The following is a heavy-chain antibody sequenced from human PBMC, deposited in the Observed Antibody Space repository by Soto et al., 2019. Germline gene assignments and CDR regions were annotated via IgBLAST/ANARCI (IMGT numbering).Heavy chain of an antibody. J-gene: IGHJ6*02. CDR3: ARDLGCSGGSCFPPPYSGSSYSYYGMDV. CDR1: GGTFSSYT. Sequence: VKVSCKASGGTFSSYTISWVRQAPGQGLEWMGRIIPILGIANYAQKFQGRVTITADKSTSTAYMELSSLRSEDTAVYYCARDLGCSGGSCFPPPYSGSSYSYYGMDVWGQGTTVTV. CDR2: IIPILGIA. V-gene: IGHV1-69*04. D-gene: IGHD2-15*01.